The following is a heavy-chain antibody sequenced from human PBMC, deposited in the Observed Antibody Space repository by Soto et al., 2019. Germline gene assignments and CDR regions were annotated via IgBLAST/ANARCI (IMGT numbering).Heavy chain of an antibody. J-gene: IGHJ4*02. CDR3: AGGIAARPLGY. D-gene: IGHD6-6*01. CDR1: GGYISSGGYS. CDR2: IYHSGST. V-gene: IGHV4-30-2*01. Sequence: QLQLQESGSGLVKPSQTLSLTCAVSGGYISSGGYSWRWIRQQPGKGLEWIGYIYHSGSTYYNPSLKSRVTISVDRSKNQFSLRLSSVTAADTAVYYCAGGIAARPLGYWGQGTLVTVSS.